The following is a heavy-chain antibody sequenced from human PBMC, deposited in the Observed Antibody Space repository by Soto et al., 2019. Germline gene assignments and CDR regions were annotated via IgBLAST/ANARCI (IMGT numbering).Heavy chain of an antibody. V-gene: IGHV2-5*02. CDR2: IYCDDDR. Sequence: QITLKESGPTLVKPTQTLTLTCTFSGFSLSTSGVAVGWIRQPPGKALEWLALIYCDDDRRYSSFLKSRLTIPTEPSKVPVVLTMTKMDPADTATYYCTHMRSSSGSGRLAFDIWGQGTMVTVSA. CDR1: GFSLSTSGVA. D-gene: IGHD3-10*01. J-gene: IGHJ3*02. CDR3: THMRSSSGSGRLAFDI.